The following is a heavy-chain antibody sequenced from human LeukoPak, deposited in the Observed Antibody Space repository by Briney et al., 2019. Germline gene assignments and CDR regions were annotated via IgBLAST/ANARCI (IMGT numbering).Heavy chain of an antibody. CDR3: VRTGSSTVDY. CDR2: ISSSGSTI. J-gene: IGHJ4*02. Sequence: GGSLRLSCAASGFTFSSYWMSWVRQAPGKGLEWVSYISSSGSTIYYADSVKGRFTISRDNAKNSLYLQMNSLRAEDTAVYYCVRTGSSTVDYWGQGTLVTVSS. D-gene: IGHD6-13*01. CDR1: GFTFSSYW. V-gene: IGHV3-48*03.